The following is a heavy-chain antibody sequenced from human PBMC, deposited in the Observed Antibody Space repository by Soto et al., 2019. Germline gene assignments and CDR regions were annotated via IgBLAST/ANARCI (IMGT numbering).Heavy chain of an antibody. CDR3: AKGTQYNWNYHNWFDP. CDR1: GFTFSSYA. V-gene: IGHV3-23*01. Sequence: GGSLRLSCAASGFTFSSYAMSWVRQAPGKGLEWVSAFSGGGGSTYYADSVKGRFTISRDNSKNTLYLQMNSLRAEDTAVYYCAKGTQYNWNYHNWFDPWGQGTLVTVSS. CDR2: FSGGGGST. J-gene: IGHJ5*02. D-gene: IGHD1-7*01.